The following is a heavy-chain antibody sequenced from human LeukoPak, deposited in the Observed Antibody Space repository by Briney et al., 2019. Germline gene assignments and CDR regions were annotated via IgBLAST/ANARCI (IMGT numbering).Heavy chain of an antibody. J-gene: IGHJ6*03. V-gene: IGHV1-8*03. D-gene: IGHD2-2*01. Sequence: ASVKVSCKASGYTFTSYDINWVRQATGQGLEWMGWMNPNSGNTGYAQKFQGRVTITRNTSISTAYMELSSLRSEGTAVYYCARIVVVPAATYYYYYYMDVWGKGTTVTVSS. CDR1: GYTFTSYD. CDR3: ARIVVVPAATYYYYYYMDV. CDR2: MNPNSGNT.